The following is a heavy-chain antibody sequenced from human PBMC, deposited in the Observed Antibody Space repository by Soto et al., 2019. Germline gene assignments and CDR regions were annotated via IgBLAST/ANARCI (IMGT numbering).Heavy chain of an antibody. CDR1: GFTFSSYA. CDR3: AKDLVVIPATMSGYTFDS. CDR2: ISGRGVST. D-gene: IGHD2-2*01. Sequence: GGSLRLSCAASGFTFSSYAMSWVRQAPGKGLEWVSAISGRGVSTYYADSVKGRFTISRDNSKNTLYLQMNSLRAEDTAVYYCAKDLVVIPATMSGYTFDSWGQGTLVTVSS. J-gene: IGHJ4*02. V-gene: IGHV3-23*01.